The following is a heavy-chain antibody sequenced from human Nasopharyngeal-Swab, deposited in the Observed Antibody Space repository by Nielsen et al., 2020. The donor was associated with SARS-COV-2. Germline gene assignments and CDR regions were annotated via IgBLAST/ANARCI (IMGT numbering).Heavy chain of an antibody. CDR2: MNPNSGDT. CDR3: ARDVAWWGSDYYYGMDV. Sequence: ASVKVSCKASGYTFTSYYMNWVRQATGQGLEWMGWMNPNSGDTGYAQKFQGRVTMTRNTSTNTAYMELSSLRSEDTAVYYCARDVAWWGSDYYYGMDVWGQGTTVNVSS. D-gene: IGHD2-15*01. CDR1: GYTFTSYY. J-gene: IGHJ6*02. V-gene: IGHV1-8*01.